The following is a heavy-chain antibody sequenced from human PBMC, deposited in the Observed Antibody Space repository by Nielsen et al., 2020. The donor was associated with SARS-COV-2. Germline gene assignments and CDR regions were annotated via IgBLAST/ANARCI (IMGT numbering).Heavy chain of an antibody. Sequence: ASVKVSCKASGYTFTSYGISWVRQAPGQGLEWMGWINAGNGNTKYSQKFQGRVTITRDTSASTAYMELSSLRSEDTAVYYCARVRAGLDYWGQGTLVTVSS. J-gene: IGHJ4*02. D-gene: IGHD6-13*01. CDR1: GYTFTSYG. V-gene: IGHV1-3*01. CDR3: ARVRAGLDY. CDR2: INAGNGNT.